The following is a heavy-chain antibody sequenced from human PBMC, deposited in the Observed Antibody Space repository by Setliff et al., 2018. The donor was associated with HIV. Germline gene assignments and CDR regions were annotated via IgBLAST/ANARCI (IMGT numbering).Heavy chain of an antibody. V-gene: IGHV4-38-2*01. CDR2: IYHSGST. Sequence: PSETLSLTCAVSGYSIGSGYYWGWIRQPPGKGLEWIGSIYHSGSTYYNPSLKSRVTISVDTSKNQFSLKLSSVTAADTAVYYCASAEPPTYSSGWRGVGYFDYWGQGTLVTVSS. J-gene: IGHJ4*02. D-gene: IGHD6-19*01. CDR1: GYSIGSGYY. CDR3: ASAEPPTYSSGWRGVGYFDY.